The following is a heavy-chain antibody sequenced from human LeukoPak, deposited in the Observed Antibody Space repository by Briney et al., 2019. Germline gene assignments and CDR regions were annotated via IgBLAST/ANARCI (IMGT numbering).Heavy chain of an antibody. V-gene: IGHV3-11*04. CDR1: GFTFSAYY. CDR3: ARDVGSDF. Sequence: PGGSLSLSCAASGFTFSAYYMTWIRQAPGEGLQWVSYISDSGTTVEYTDSVKGRFTISRDNAKNALYLQMNSLRVEDTGIYYCARDVGSDFWGQGTLVSVSS. J-gene: IGHJ4*02. CDR2: ISDSGTTV.